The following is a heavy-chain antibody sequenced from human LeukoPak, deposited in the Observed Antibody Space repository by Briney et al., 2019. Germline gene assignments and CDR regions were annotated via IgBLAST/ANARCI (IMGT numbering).Heavy chain of an antibody. Sequence: GGSLRLSCTASGFTFGDYAMSWVRQAPGKGLEWVSGISWNSGSIGYADSVKGRFTISRDNAKNSLYLQMNSLRAEDTALYYCASTMVRGVVLRFDPWGQGTLVTVSS. J-gene: IGHJ5*02. CDR1: GFTFGDYA. CDR2: ISWNSGSI. CDR3: ASTMVRGVVLRFDP. V-gene: IGHV3-9*01. D-gene: IGHD3-10*01.